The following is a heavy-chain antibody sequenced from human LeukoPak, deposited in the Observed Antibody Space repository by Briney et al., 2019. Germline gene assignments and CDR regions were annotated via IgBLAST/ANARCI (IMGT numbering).Heavy chain of an antibody. CDR2: IYYTGGT. CDR1: GGSITSSSYY. Sequence: SETLSLTCSVSGGSITSSSYYWGWIRQPPEKGLEWIGSIYYTGGTYYSPSLKSRVTISVDTSKNQFSLKLNSVTAADTAVYYCARSVRDYDSKDGFDYWGQGTLVTVSS. V-gene: IGHV4-39*01. D-gene: IGHD3-22*01. CDR3: ARSVRDYDSKDGFDY. J-gene: IGHJ4*02.